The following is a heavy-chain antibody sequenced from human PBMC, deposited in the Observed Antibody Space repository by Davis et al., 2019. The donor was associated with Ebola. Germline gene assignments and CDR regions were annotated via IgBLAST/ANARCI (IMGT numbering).Heavy chain of an antibody. Sequence: GESLKISCAASGFTFSSYAIHWVRQAPGKGLEWVAVISYDGSDEYYADSVKGRFTISRDNSKSTLNLQMNSLSAEDTAVYYCARLAGRDYYWYFDLWGRGTLVTVSS. V-gene: IGHV3-30*03. CDR3: ARLAGRDYYWYFDL. CDR2: ISYDGSDE. CDR1: GFTFSSYA. J-gene: IGHJ2*01. D-gene: IGHD2-21*01.